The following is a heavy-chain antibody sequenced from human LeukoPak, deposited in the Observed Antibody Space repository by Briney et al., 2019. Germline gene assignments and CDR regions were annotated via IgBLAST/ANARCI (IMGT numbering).Heavy chain of an antibody. CDR2: ISYDGSNK. V-gene: IGHV3-30*15. J-gene: IGHJ4*02. CDR3: ARDPARIAAMIDY. Sequence: GGSLRLSCAASGFTFSSYAMHWVRQAPGKGLEWVAVISYDGSNKYYADSVKGRFTISRDNSKNTLYLQMSSLRAEDTAVYYCARDPARIAAMIDYWGQGTLVTVSS. D-gene: IGHD6-6*01. CDR1: GFTFSSYA.